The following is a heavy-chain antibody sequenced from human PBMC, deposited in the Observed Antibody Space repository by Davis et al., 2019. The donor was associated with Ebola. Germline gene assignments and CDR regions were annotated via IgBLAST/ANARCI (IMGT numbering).Heavy chain of an antibody. CDR3: ARSGLYWGNYYYGMDV. J-gene: IGHJ6*02. CDR1: GFTFSSYE. V-gene: IGHV3-48*03. Sequence: GESLKISCAASGFTFSSYEMNWVRQAPGKGLEWVSYISNSGTTIFYSDSVKGRFTVSRDNAKNSLYLHMNSLRAEDTAVYYCARSGLYWGNYYYGMDVWGQGTTVTVSS. CDR2: ISNSGTTI. D-gene: IGHD2-8*02.